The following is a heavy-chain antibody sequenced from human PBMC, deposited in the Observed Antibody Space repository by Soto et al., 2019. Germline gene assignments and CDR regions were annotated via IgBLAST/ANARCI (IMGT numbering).Heavy chain of an antibody. Sequence: PGESLKISCKGSGYSFTSYWTGWVRQMPGKGLEWMGIIYPGDSDTRYSPSFQGQVTISADKSISTAYLQWSSLKASDTAMYYCARTDPRQYQLLYSPYNYGMDVWGQGTTVTVSS. CDR1: GYSFTSYW. D-gene: IGHD2-2*02. CDR2: IYPGDSDT. V-gene: IGHV5-51*01. CDR3: ARTDPRQYQLLYSPYNYGMDV. J-gene: IGHJ6*02.